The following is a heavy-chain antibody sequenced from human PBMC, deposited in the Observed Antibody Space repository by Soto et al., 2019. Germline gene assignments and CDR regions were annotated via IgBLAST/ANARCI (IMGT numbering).Heavy chain of an antibody. CDR3: ARDRSIAMIVVARAGGWFDP. J-gene: IGHJ5*02. V-gene: IGHV1-18*01. Sequence: ASVKVSCKASGYTFTSYGISWVRQAPGQGLEGMGWISAYNGNNNNAQKHQGRVTMTTDTTTRTAYIKLRSQRSDDTAVYYCARDRSIAMIVVARAGGWFDPWGQGTLVTVSS. CDR1: GYTFTSYG. D-gene: IGHD3-22*01. CDR2: ISAYNGNN.